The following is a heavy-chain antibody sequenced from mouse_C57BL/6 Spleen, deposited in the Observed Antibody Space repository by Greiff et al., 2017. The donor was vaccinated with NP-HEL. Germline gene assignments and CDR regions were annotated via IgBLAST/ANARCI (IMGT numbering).Heavy chain of an antibody. Sequence: DVMLVESGGDLVKPGGSLKLSCAASGFTFSSYGMSWVRQTPDKRLEWVATISSGGSYTYYPDSVKGRFTISRDNAKNTLYLQMSSLKSEDTAMYYCARLDYYYGSSYLFAYWGQGTLVTVSA. D-gene: IGHD1-1*01. J-gene: IGHJ3*01. CDR1: GFTFSSYG. CDR3: ARLDYYYGSSYLFAY. CDR2: ISSGGSYT. V-gene: IGHV5-6*02.